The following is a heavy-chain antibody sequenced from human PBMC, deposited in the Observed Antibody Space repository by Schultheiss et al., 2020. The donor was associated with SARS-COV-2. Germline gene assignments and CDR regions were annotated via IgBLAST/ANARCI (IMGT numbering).Heavy chain of an antibody. V-gene: IGHV3-23*01. CDR1: GFTFSSYA. Sequence: GGSLRLSCAASGFTFSSYAMHWVRQAPGKGLEWVSAISGSGGSTYYADSVKGRFTISRDNSKNTLYLQMNSLRAEDTAVYYCAKVLGYYDSSGYYRGYFDYWGQGTLVTVSS. D-gene: IGHD3-22*01. J-gene: IGHJ4*02. CDR3: AKVLGYYDSSGYYRGYFDY. CDR2: ISGSGGST.